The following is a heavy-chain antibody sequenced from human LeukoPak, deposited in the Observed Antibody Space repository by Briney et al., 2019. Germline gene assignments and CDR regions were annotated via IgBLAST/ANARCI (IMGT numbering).Heavy chain of an antibody. Sequence: PGGSLRLSCAASGFTFSSYAMSWVRQAPGKGLEWVSAISGVGGSTFYADSVKGRFTISRDSSQNTLYLQMNNLRAEDTAVYYCAKVGSTVTTYYYYYMDVWGKGTTVAVSS. D-gene: IGHD4-11*01. J-gene: IGHJ6*03. V-gene: IGHV3-23*01. CDR2: ISGVGGST. CDR1: GFTFSSYA. CDR3: AKVGSTVTTYYYYYMDV.